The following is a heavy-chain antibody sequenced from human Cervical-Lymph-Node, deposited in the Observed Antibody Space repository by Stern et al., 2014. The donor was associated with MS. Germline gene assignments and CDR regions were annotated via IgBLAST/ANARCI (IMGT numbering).Heavy chain of an antibody. V-gene: IGHV1-8*01. Sequence: QVQLVQSGADVKKPGASVQVSCKASGYTFTSYDINWVRQATGQGLEWMGWMNPNSGNTGYAQKFQGRVTMTRNTSISTAYMELSSLRSEDTAVYYCARGPPNTAMATGWFDPWGQGTLVTVSS. CDR3: ARGPPNTAMATGWFDP. J-gene: IGHJ5*02. CDR1: GYTFTSYD. D-gene: IGHD5-18*01. CDR2: MNPNSGNT.